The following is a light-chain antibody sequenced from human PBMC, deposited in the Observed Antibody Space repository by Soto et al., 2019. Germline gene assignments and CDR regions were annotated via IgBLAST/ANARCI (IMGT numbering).Light chain of an antibody. V-gene: IGKV1D-12*01. CDR3: LQTRSFPPA. Sequence: DIQMTQSPSSVSASVGDSVTITCRASRDSSSWLAWYQQRPGKAPKLLIYAASTLRRGIPLRFRGSASGTEFTLTICSPPREDFATYYCLQTRSFPPAFGHGKRLEI. J-gene: IGKJ5*01. CDR1: RDSSSW. CDR2: AAS.